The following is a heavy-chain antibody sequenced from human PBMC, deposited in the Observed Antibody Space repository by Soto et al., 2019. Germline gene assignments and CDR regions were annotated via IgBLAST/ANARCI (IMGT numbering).Heavy chain of an antibody. D-gene: IGHD5-18*01. CDR1: GGSMTRRNHY. CDR3: ATYSEDDNIGGYHDS. CDR2: IHHTGAT. V-gene: IGHV4-39*01. J-gene: IGHJ4*02. Sequence: SETLSLSCTVTGGSMTRRNHYWGWVRQPPGKGLEWVASIHHTGATYYNPSLRARITMSVDTSNNRFSLSLTSVTAADTATYFGATYSEDDNIGGYHDSWGQGTLVTVSS.